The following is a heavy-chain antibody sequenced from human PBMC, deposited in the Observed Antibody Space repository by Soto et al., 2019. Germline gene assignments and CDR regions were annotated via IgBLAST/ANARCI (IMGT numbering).Heavy chain of an antibody. CDR3: ARQAAGSIYYYYYYGMDV. Sequence: PSETLSLTCTVSGGSIGSSSYYWGWIRQPPGKGLEWIGSIYYSGSTYYNPSLKSRVTISVDTSKNQFSLKLSSVTAADTAVYYCARQAAGSIYYYYYYGMDVWGQGTTVTVS. D-gene: IGHD6-13*01. V-gene: IGHV4-39*01. CDR1: GGSIGSSSYY. CDR2: IYYSGST. J-gene: IGHJ6*02.